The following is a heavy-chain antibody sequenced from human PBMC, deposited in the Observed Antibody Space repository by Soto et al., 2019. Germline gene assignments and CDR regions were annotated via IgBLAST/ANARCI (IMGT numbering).Heavy chain of an antibody. CDR3: AKDRSQGAVAGTSDFDY. CDR2: ISGRGGRA. V-gene: IGHV3-23*01. J-gene: IGHJ4*02. CDR1: GFSFSSYA. Sequence: GGSLRLSCAASGFSFSSYALNWVRQAPGKGLEWVSTISGRGGRAYYADSVKGRFTISRDNSKNALYLQLDSLRAEDTAVYYCAKDRSQGAVAGTSDFDYWGQGTLVTVSS. D-gene: IGHD6-19*01.